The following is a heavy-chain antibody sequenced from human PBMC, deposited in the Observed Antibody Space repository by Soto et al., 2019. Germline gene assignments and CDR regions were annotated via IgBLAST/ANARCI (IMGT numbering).Heavy chain of an antibody. V-gene: IGHV1-2*02. Sequence: ASVKVSCKASGYTFTGYYMHWVRQAPVQGLEWMGWINPNSGGTNYAQKFQGRVTMTRDTSISTAYMELSRLRSDDTAVYYCARDTDLKPHAFDIWGQGTMVTV. D-gene: IGHD4-17*01. CDR2: INPNSGGT. CDR1: GYTFTGYY. CDR3: ARDTDLKPHAFDI. J-gene: IGHJ3*02.